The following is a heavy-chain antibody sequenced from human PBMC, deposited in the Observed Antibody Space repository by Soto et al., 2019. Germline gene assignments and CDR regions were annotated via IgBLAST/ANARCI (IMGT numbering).Heavy chain of an antibody. D-gene: IGHD5-18*01. CDR1: GFTFSSYA. V-gene: IGHV3-23*01. J-gene: IGHJ6*02. CDR2: ISGSGGST. CDR3: AKDRGGGRYSYGMDV. Sequence: EVQLLESGGGLVQPGGSLRLSCAASGFTFSSYAMSWVRQAPGKGLEWVSAISGSGGSTYYADSVKGRFTISRDNSKNTRYLQMNSLRAEDTAVYYCAKDRGGGRYSYGMDVWGQGTTVSVSS.